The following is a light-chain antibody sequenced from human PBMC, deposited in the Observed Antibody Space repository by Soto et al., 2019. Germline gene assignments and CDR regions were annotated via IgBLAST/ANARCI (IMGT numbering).Light chain of an antibody. CDR1: QSISSW. CDR2: DAS. V-gene: IGKV1-5*01. Sequence: IQMTQSHSTLSASVGDRVTITCRASQSISSWLAWYQQKPGKAPKLLIYDASSLESGVPSRFSGIGSGTEFTLTISSLPPDDFAVYYCQQRSNRVTFGQGTRLEIK. J-gene: IGKJ5*01. CDR3: QQRSNRVT.